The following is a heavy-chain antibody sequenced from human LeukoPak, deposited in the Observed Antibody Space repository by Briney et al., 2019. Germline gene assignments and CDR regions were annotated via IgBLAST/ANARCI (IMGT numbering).Heavy chain of an antibody. J-gene: IGHJ3*02. D-gene: IGHD1-14*01. CDR3: ARDRGEPRKNAFDI. CDR1: GFTFSSYS. CDR2: ISSSSSYI. V-gene: IGHV3-21*01. Sequence: GGSLRLSCAASGFTFSSYSMNWVRQAPGKGLEWVSSISSSSSYIYYADSVKGRFTISRDNAKNSLYLQMNSLRAEDTAVYYYARDRGEPRKNAFDIWGQGTMVTVSS.